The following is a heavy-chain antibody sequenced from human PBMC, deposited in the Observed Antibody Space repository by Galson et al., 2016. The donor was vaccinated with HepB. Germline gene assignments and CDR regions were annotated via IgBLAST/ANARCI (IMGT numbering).Heavy chain of an antibody. V-gene: IGHV1-18*01. CDR3: ARDRDAALDY. D-gene: IGHD6-13*01. CDR1: GYIFSNYV. J-gene: IGHJ4*02. Sequence: SVKVSCKASGYIFSNYVINWVRQAPGQGLEWMGWISAHSGNTNYAQKFQGRLTLTKDTSASTVYMELRSLRFDDTAMYYCARDRDAALDYWGQGALVTVSS. CDR2: ISAHSGNT.